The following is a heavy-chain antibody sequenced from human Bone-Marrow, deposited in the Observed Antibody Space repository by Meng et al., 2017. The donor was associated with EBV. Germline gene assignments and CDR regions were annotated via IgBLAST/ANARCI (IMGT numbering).Heavy chain of an antibody. CDR2: IYHSGST. D-gene: IGHD3-22*01. CDR1: GGSISSSNW. CDR3: ARLYYYDSSPCFDY. V-gene: IGHV4-4*02. Sequence: QLQLQESGPRLVQPSVNLSRTCAVSGGSISSSNWWSWVRQPPGKGLEWIGEIYHSGSTNYNPSLKSRVTISVDKSKNQFSLKLSSVTAADTAVYYCARLYYYDSSPCFDYWGQGPLGTVYS. J-gene: IGHJ4*02.